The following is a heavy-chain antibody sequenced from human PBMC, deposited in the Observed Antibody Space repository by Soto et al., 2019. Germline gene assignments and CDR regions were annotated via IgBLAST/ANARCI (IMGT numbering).Heavy chain of an antibody. Sequence: ASVKVSCKASGYTFTGYYMHWVRQAPGQGLEWMGWINPNSGGTNYAQKFQGRVTISADKSISTAYLQWSSLKASDTAMYYCARLLYGDGYPDSVLDYWGQGTLVTVSS. J-gene: IGHJ4*02. CDR2: INPNSGGT. CDR3: ARLLYGDGYPDSVLDY. V-gene: IGHV1-2*02. CDR1: GYTFTGYY. D-gene: IGHD5-12*01.